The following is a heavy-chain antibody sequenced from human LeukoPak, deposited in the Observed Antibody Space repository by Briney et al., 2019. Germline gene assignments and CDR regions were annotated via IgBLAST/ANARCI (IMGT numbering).Heavy chain of an antibody. V-gene: IGHV4-39*07. CDR1: GGSISSSSYY. J-gene: IGHJ5*02. CDR3: ARGVAMTTVTTGWFDP. Sequence: SETLSLTCTVSGGSISSSSYYWGWIRQPPGKGLEWIGSIYYSGSTYYNPSLKSRVTISVDTSKNQFSLKLSSVTAVDTAVYYCARGVAMTTVTTGWFDPWGQGTLVTVSS. CDR2: IYYSGST. D-gene: IGHD4-11*01.